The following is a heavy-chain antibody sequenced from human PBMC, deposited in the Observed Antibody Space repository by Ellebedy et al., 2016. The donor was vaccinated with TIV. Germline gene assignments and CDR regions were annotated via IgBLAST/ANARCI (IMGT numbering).Heavy chain of an antibody. CDR2: ISDSGGNT. Sequence: GESLKISXAASGFPFSNYAMRWVRQPPGKGLEWVSFISDSGGNTYYADSVKGRFTFSRDNSKNALYLQMNSLRAKDTAVYYCAKGWLGAGARTDFDYWGRGTLVTVSS. V-gene: IGHV3-23*01. J-gene: IGHJ4*02. D-gene: IGHD6-13*01. CDR1: GFPFSNYA. CDR3: AKGWLGAGARTDFDY.